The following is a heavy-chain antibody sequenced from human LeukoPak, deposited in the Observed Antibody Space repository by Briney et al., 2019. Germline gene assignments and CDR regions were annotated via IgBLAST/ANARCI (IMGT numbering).Heavy chain of an antibody. CDR2: ISGVADST. CDR3: ATESKWLPTY. V-gene: IGHV3-23*01. CDR1: GYTFSDYA. Sequence: GGSLRLSCVGSGYTFSDYAVGWVRQAPGKGLEWVSDISGVADSTHYADSVKGRFTISRDNSKNTLYLQMNSLRAEDTAVYYCATESKWLPTYWGQGTLVTVSS. J-gene: IGHJ4*02. D-gene: IGHD5-12*01.